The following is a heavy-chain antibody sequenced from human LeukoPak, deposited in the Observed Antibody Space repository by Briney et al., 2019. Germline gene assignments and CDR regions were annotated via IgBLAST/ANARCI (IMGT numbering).Heavy chain of an antibody. CDR3: ARAPNAYYDFWSGYNNWFDP. D-gene: IGHD3-3*01. CDR1: GGSISSYY. CDR2: IYYSGST. J-gene: IGHJ5*02. Sequence: SETLSLTCTVSGGSISSYYWSWIRQPPGKGLEWTGYIYYSGSTNYNPSLKSRVTISVDTSKNQFSLKLSSVTAADTAVYYCARAPNAYYDFWSGYNNWFDPWGQGTLVTVSS. V-gene: IGHV4-59*08.